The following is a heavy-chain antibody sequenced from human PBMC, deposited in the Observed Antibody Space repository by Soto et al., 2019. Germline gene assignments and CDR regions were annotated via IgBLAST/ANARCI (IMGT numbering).Heavy chain of an antibody. Sequence: EVQLVESGGGLVQPGGSLRLSCAASGFTFSTYWMHWVRQAPGKGLVWVSRINPDGTTITYADSVKGRFTISRDNAQNTLYLQMNSLSAEDTAVYYCARVAVGAYWFAPWGQGTLVTVSS. CDR2: INPDGTTI. J-gene: IGHJ5*02. CDR3: ARVAVGAYWFAP. D-gene: IGHD1-26*01. V-gene: IGHV3-74*01. CDR1: GFTFSTYW.